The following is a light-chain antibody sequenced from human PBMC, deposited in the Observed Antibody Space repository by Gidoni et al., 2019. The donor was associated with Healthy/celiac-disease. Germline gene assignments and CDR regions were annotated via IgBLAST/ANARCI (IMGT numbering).Light chain of an antibody. J-gene: IGKJ4*01. CDR3: QQYYSTPPLT. V-gene: IGKV4-1*01. CDR1: QSGLYSSNNKNY. CDR2: WAS. Sequence: DIVMTQSPDSLSASLGERATINCKSSQSGLYSSNNKNYLAWYQQKPGQPPKLLIYWASTRESGVPDRFSGSGSGTDFTLTISSLQAEDVAVYYCQQYYSTPPLTCGGGTKVEIK.